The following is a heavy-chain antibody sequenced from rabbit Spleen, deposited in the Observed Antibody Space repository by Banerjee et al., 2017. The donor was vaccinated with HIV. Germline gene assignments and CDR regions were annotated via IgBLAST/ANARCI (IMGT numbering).Heavy chain of an antibody. CDR1: GFSFTYIDY. J-gene: IGHJ6*01. Sequence: QSLEESGGDLVKPGASLTLTCKASGFSFTYIDYLCWVRQPPGKGPEWIACVSADVPFTTYYASWAKGRFTISKTSSTTVTLQMTSLTAADTATYFCARDSGTSFSSYGMDLWGPGTL. CDR3: ARDSGTSFSSYGMDL. D-gene: IGHD8-1*01. CDR2: VSADVPFTT. V-gene: IGHV1S40*01.